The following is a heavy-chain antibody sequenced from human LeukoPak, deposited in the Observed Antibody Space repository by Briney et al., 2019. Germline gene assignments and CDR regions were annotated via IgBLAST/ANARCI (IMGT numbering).Heavy chain of an antibody. CDR2: FYYGGSI. J-gene: IGHJ6*03. CDR1: GGSISGYY. CDR3: ARRPAGYYYMDV. Sequence: PSETLSLTCTVSGGSISGYYWSWIRQPPEKGLEWIGSFYYGGSIHYNPSLKSRVTISVETSKNELSLKLSSVTAADTAVYYCARRPAGYYYMDVWGKGTTVTVS. V-gene: IGHV4-39*01.